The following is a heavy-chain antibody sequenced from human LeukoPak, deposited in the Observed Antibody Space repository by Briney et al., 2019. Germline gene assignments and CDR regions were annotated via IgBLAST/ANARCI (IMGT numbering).Heavy chain of an antibody. D-gene: IGHD6-13*01. V-gene: IGHV1-2*02. CDR2: INPNSGGT. J-gene: IGHJ5*02. CDR3: ARVQSVAAAWFDP. CDR1: GYTFTGYY. Sequence: ASVKVSCKASGYTFTGYYMHWVRQAPGQGLEWMGWINPNSGGTNYAQKFQGRVTMTRDTSISTAYMELSRLRSDDTAVYYCARVQSVAAAWFDPWGQGTLVTVSS.